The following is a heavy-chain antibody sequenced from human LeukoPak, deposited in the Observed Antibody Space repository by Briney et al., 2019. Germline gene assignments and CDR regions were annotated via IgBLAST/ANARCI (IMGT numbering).Heavy chain of an antibody. CDR3: AKGWVFQH. CDR1: GFTFSSYA. CDR2: ISYDGSNK. D-gene: IGHD6-13*01. J-gene: IGHJ4*02. V-gene: IGHV3-30*04. Sequence: GGSLRLSCAASGFTFSSYAMHWVRQAPGKGLEWVAVISYDGSNKYYADSVKGRFTISRDNSKNTLYLQMNSLRAEDTAVYYCAKGWVFQHWGQGTLVTVSS.